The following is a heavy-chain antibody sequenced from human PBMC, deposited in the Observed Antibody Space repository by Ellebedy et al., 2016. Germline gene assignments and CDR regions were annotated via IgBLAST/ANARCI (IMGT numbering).Heavy chain of an antibody. J-gene: IGHJ4*02. D-gene: IGHD6-6*01. CDR2: VYHTGST. Sequence: SETLSLTXTVSGGSLINGGAYWTWIRQPPGRGLEWIGYVYHTGSTKLNPSLKSRVTMSVDTSKNHFSLKLNSVNAADTAVYYCVRDVSLYSSSPSFDFWGQGTLVTVSS. V-gene: IGHV4-61*03. CDR1: GGSLINGGAY. CDR3: VRDVSLYSSSPSFDF.